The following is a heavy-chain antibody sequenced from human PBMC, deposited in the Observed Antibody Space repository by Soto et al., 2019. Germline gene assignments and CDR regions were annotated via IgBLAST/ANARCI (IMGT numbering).Heavy chain of an antibody. J-gene: IGHJ6*02. Sequence: EVQLVESGGGLVQPGGSLRLSCAASGFTFSSYCMSWVRQAPGKGLEWVANIKQDGSEKYYVDSVKGRFTLSRDNAKNSLYLQMNSLRAEDTAVYYCARDPNIVATMGSIYYYYGMDVWGQGTTVTVSS. CDR3: ARDPNIVATMGSIYYYYGMDV. CDR2: IKQDGSEK. CDR1: GFTFSSYC. V-gene: IGHV3-7*01. D-gene: IGHD5-12*01.